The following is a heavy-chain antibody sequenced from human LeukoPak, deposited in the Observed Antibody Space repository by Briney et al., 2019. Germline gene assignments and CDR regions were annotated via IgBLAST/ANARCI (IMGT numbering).Heavy chain of an antibody. V-gene: IGHV3-53*01. J-gene: IGHJ4*02. CDR3: ARGPLRGGSWFDY. Sequence: PGGSLRLSCTVSGFTVSSNSMSWVRQAPGKGLEWVSFIYSGTIHYSDSVKGRFTISRDNSKNTLYLQMNSLRAEDTAVYYCARGPLRGGSWFDYWGQGTLVTVSS. D-gene: IGHD1-26*01. CDR2: IYSGTI. CDR1: GFTVSSNS.